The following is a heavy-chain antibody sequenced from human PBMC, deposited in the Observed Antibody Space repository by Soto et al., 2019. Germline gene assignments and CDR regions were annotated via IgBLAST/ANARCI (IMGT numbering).Heavy chain of an antibody. CDR3: ARHQFIVDAMHFDS. D-gene: IGHD3-16*02. V-gene: IGHV4-39*01. CDR2: VYYTGRT. Sequence: QLQLQESGPGPVKPSETLSLTCTVSGGSINDGLYYWGWIRQPPGKELEWIGSVYYTGRTFYNPSLKSQVTISADTSRNQFSLKLTSGTAAVMALYFWARHQFIVDAMHFDSWGQGTLVTVSS. J-gene: IGHJ4*02. CDR1: GGSINDGLYY.